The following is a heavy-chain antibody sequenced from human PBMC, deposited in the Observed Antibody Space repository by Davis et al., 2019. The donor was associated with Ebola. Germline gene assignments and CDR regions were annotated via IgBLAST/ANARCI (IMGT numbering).Heavy chain of an antibody. V-gene: IGHV4-4*02. CDR3: AHVGDYYGMDV. CDR2: INHSGST. CDR1: GGSISSSNW. D-gene: IGHD1-26*01. J-gene: IGHJ6*02. Sequence: SETLSPTCAVSGGSISSSNWWSWIRQPPGKGLEWIGEINHSGSTNYNPSLTSRVTISVDTSKNQFSLKLSSVTAADTAVYYCAHVGDYYGMDVWGQGTTVTVSS.